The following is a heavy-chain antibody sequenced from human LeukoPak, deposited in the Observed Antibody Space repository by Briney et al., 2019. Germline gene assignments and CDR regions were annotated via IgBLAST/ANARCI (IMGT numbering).Heavy chain of an antibody. CDR3: ARVYRDAFDI. CDR2: IYSGGST. D-gene: IGHD5-18*01. J-gene: IGHJ3*02. Sequence: GGSLRLSCAASGFTFSSYWMSWVRQAPGKGLEWVSVIYSGGSTYYADSVKGRFTISRDNSKNTLYLQMNSLRAEDTAVYYCARVYRDAFDIWGQGTMVTVSS. V-gene: IGHV3-53*01. CDR1: GFTFSSYW.